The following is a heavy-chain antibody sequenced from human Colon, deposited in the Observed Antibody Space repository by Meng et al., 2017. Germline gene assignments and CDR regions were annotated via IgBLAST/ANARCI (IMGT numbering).Heavy chain of an antibody. D-gene: IGHD2-2*01. CDR3: ARTAMLDS. V-gene: IGHV1-8*01. CDR2: MNPNNGNT. J-gene: IGHJ5*01. CDR1: GYTFTSSD. Sequence: QVPLVQSGAGVRKPGASVKVTCKASGYTFTSSDINWVRQATGRGLEWLGWMNPNNGNTGSAQKFQGRVSMTRDTSIGTAYMELSGLTSEDTAVYYCARTAMLDSWGQGTLVTVSS.